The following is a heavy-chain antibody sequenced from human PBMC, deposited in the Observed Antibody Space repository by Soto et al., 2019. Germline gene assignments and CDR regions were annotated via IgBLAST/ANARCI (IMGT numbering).Heavy chain of an antibody. CDR1: GVSINTFY. CDR3: ASTSNSLPPYHFDN. V-gene: IGHV4-59*08. Sequence: SETLSLTCTVSGVSINTFYWNWIRQAPGKGLEWIAFISYSGTTNYNPSLKSRVTISVDTSKNQLSLKLSFVTAADTVVYYCASTSNSLPPYHFDNWAQGALVTVSS. CDR2: ISYSGTT. J-gene: IGHJ4*02. D-gene: IGHD2-2*01.